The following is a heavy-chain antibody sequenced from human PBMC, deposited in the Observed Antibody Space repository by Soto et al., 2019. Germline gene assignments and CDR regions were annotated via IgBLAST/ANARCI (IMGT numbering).Heavy chain of an antibody. V-gene: IGHV1-8*01. CDR3: ARERSAASTGGFDP. Sequence: QVQLVQSGAEVKKPGASVKVSCKASGYTFTSYDINWVRQATGQGLEWMGWMNPNSGNTGYAQKFQGRVTMTRNASITTAHTARSSLRSEDTAVYYWARERSAASTGGFDPWGQATLLTVSS. CDR2: MNPNSGNT. D-gene: IGHD6-13*01. CDR1: GYTFTSYD. J-gene: IGHJ5*02.